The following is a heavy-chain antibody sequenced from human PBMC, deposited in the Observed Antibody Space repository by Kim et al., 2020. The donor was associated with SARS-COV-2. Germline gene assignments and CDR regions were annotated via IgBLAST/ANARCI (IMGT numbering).Heavy chain of an antibody. CDR1: GGTFSSYA. CDR2: IIPILGIA. CDR3: ARDPSWYPVDCSGGSCYRLD. V-gene: IGHV1-69*04. D-gene: IGHD2-15*01. J-gene: IGHJ4*02. Sequence: SVKVSCKASGGTFSSYAISWVRQAPGQGLEWMGRIIPILGIANYAQKFQGRVTITADKSTSTAYMELSSLRSEDTAVYYCARDPSWYPVDCSGGSCYRLDWGQRTLVTVSS.